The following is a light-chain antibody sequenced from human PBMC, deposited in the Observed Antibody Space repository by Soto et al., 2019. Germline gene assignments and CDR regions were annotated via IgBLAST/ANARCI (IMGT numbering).Light chain of an antibody. Sequence: DIQMTQSPSTLSASVGDRVTITCRASQSISSWLAWYQQKPGKAPKLLIYDASSLESGVPSRFSGSGSGTEFTLTISSLQPDDFATYYCQQYNSDSWTCGQGTKVEIK. CDR2: DAS. CDR3: QQYNSDSWT. J-gene: IGKJ1*01. V-gene: IGKV1-5*01. CDR1: QSISSW.